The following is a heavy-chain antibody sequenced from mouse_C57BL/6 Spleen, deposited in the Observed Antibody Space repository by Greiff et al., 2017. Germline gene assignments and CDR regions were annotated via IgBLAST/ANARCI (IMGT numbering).Heavy chain of an antibody. V-gene: IGHV1-18*01. J-gene: IGHJ2*01. D-gene: IGHD1-1*01. CDR3: ARSALLYYGSSPFDY. Sequence: EVKLQESGPELVKPGASVKIPCKASGYTFTDYNMDWVKQSHGKRLEWIGDINPNNGGTIYNQKFKGKATLTVDKSSSTAYLELRSRTSEDTAVYYCARSALLYYGSSPFDYWGQGTTLTVSS. CDR1: GYTFTDYN. CDR2: INPNNGGT.